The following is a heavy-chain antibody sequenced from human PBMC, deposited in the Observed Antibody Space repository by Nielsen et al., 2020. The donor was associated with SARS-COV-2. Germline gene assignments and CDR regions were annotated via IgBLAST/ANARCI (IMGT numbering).Heavy chain of an antibody. V-gene: IGHV4-31*02. CDR3: ARAGGSSSWYTSNYYYYYMHV. Sequence: WIRQPPGKGLEWIGYIYYSGSTYYNPSLKSRVTISVDTSKNQFSLKLSSVTAADTAVYYCARAGGSSSWYTSNYYYYYMHVWGKGTTVTVSS. CDR2: IYYSGST. J-gene: IGHJ6*03. D-gene: IGHD6-13*01.